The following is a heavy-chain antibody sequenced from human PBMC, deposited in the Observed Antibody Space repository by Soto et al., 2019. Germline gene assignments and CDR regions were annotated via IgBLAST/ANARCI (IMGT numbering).Heavy chain of an antibody. D-gene: IGHD4-4*01. CDR1: GGSISSSSYY. Sequence: SETLSLTCTVSGGSISSSSYYWGWIRQPPGKGLEWIGSIYYSGSTYYNPSLKSRVTISVDTSKNQFSLKLSSVTAADTAVYYCAISRSYSNRNWFDLWGQGILVTV. J-gene: IGHJ5*02. CDR3: AISRSYSNRNWFDL. V-gene: IGHV4-39*01. CDR2: IYYSGST.